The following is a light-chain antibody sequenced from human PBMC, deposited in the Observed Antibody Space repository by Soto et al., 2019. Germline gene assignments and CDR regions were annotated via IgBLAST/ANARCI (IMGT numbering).Light chain of an antibody. Sequence: EIVLTQSPGTLSLSPGERATLSCRASQSVSSSYLAWYQQKPGQAPRLLIYGASSRATGIPDMFSGSGSGTDFTLNISRLEPEDFAVYYCQQYGSSPLTFGGGTNVEIK. V-gene: IGKV3-20*01. CDR3: QQYGSSPLT. CDR1: QSVSSSY. CDR2: GAS. J-gene: IGKJ4*01.